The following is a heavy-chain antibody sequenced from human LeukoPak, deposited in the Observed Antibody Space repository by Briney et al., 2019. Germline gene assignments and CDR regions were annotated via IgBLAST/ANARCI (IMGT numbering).Heavy chain of an antibody. CDR1: GFTFSSYW. D-gene: IGHD7-27*01. Sequence: GGSLRLSCAASGFTFSSYWMSWVRQAPGKGLEWVANIKQDGSEKYYVDSEKGRFTISRDNAKNSLYLQMNSLRAEDTAVYYCARALGDYYYYYMDVWGKGTTVTVSS. CDR3: ARALGDYYYYYMDV. J-gene: IGHJ6*03. V-gene: IGHV3-7*01. CDR2: IKQDGSEK.